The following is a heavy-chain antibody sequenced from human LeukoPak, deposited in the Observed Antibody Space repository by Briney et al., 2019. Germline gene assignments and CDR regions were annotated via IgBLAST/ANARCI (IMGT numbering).Heavy chain of an antibody. CDR1: GYTFTIYG. CDR3: ARSGPYSSSWYSELDY. Sequence: AASVTVSFTSSGYTFTIYGISWVRQAPGQGLEWMGWISAYNGNTNYAQKLQGRVTMTTDTSTSTAYMELRSLRSDDTAVYYCARSGPYSSSWYSELDYWGQGTLVTVSS. CDR2: ISAYNGNT. J-gene: IGHJ4*02. V-gene: IGHV1-18*01. D-gene: IGHD6-13*01.